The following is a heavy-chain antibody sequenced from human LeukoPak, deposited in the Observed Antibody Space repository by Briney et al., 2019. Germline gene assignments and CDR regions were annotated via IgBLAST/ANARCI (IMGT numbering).Heavy chain of an antibody. CDR3: ARGGFDNWNSHDAFGI. D-gene: IGHD1-7*01. J-gene: IGHJ3*02. CDR2: IYTSGST. V-gene: IGHV4-4*07. Sequence: SETLSLTCTVSGGSISSYYWSWIRQPAGKGLEWIGRIYTSGSTNYNPSLKSRVTMSVDTSKNQFSLKLSSVTAADTAVYYCARGGFDNWNSHDAFGIWGQGTMVTVSS. CDR1: GGSISSYY.